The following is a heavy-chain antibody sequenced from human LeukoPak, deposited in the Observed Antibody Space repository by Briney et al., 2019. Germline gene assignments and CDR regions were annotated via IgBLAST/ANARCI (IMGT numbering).Heavy chain of an antibody. D-gene: IGHD3-3*01. CDR1: GGTFSSYA. CDR2: IIPIFGTA. V-gene: IGHV1-69*05. Sequence: GASVKVSRKASGGTFSSYAISWVRQAPGQGLEWMGGIIPIFGTANYAQKFQGRVTITTDESTSTAYMELSSLRSEDTAVYYCARDNGARPYYDFWSGYPRDPPYWFDPWGQGTLVTVSS. J-gene: IGHJ5*02. CDR3: ARDNGARPYYDFWSGYPRDPPYWFDP.